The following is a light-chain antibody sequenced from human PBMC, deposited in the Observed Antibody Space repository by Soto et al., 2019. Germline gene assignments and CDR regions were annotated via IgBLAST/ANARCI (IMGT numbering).Light chain of an antibody. V-gene: IGKV1-5*01. Sequence: IRMTQSPSSLSAPTRDRVTITCRASQSISSWLAWYQQKPGKAPKLLIYDASTSESGVPSRFSGSGSGTEFTLTISSLQPDDFAPYYCQQYTNFPWTFGQGTKVDI. CDR3: QQYTNFPWT. CDR2: DAS. CDR1: QSISSW. J-gene: IGKJ1*01.